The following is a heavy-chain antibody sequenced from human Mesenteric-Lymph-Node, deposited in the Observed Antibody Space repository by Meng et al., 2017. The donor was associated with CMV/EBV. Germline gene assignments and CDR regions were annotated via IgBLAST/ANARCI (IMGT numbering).Heavy chain of an antibody. CDR2: MNPDSGNT. J-gene: IGHJ6*02. CDR1: GYTFTSYD. D-gene: IGHD3-3*01. Sequence: ASVKVSCKASGYTFTSYDINWVRQAAGQGLEWMGWMNPDSGNTGYAQKFQGRVTMTADASTSTVYMELGSLRSDDTAVYYCARVRYEISSGFYDYYGLDVWGQGTTVTVSS. CDR3: ARVRYEISSGFYDYYGLDV. V-gene: IGHV1-8*01.